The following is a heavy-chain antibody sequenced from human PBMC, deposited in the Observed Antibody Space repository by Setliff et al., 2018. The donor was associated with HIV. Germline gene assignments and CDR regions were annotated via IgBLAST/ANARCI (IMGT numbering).Heavy chain of an antibody. CDR1: GGSVPSYY. J-gene: IGHJ4*02. Sequence: SLTCTVSGGSVPSYYWSWIRQPAGKRLEWIGRISISGDTNYNPSLKSRATMSLDTSKNQFSLKLNSVTAADTAMYYCARDPTTGVDYWGQGTLVTVSS. V-gene: IGHV4-4*07. CDR3: ARDPTTGVDY. CDR2: ISISGDT. D-gene: IGHD4-4*01.